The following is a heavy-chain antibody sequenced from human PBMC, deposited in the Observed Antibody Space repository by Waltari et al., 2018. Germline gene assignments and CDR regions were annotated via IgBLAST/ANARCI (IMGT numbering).Heavy chain of an antibody. Sequence: EVQLVESGGGLVKPGGSLRLSCAASGFTFSSYSMNWVRQAPGKGLEWVSSISSSVSYRYYADSVKGRFTISRDNAKNSLYLQMTSLRAEDTAVYYCARTSSKHVVVFPFDAFDIWGQGTMVTVSS. J-gene: IGHJ3*02. CDR2: ISSSVSYR. CDR3: ARTSSKHVVVFPFDAFDI. D-gene: IGHD2-2*01. CDR1: GFTFSSYS. V-gene: IGHV3-21*01.